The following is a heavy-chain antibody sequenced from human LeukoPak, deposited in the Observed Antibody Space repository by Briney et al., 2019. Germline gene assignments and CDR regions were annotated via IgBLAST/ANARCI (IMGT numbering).Heavy chain of an antibody. D-gene: IGHD7-27*01. CDR2: IYYSGST. CDR3: AREEPGDLGQAFHY. Sequence: SETLSLTCTVSGGSISSYYWSWIRQPPGKGLEWIGYIYYSGSTNYNPSLKSRVTISVDTSKNQFSLKLSSVTAADTAVYYCAREEPGDLGQAFHYWGQGTLVTVSS. CDR1: GGSISSYY. V-gene: IGHV4-59*01. J-gene: IGHJ4*02.